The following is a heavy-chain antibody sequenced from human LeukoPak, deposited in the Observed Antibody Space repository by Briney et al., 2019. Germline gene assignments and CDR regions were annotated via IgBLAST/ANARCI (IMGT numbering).Heavy chain of an antibody. CDR2: ISWYSGSI. CDR3: AKRDYDYSMDV. J-gene: IGHJ6*03. Sequence: GGSLRLSCSVSGFTFNDYAMQWVRRARGRGVECVSGISWYSGSIGYADSVRGRFTISRDKSKNTLYLQMNSLRAEDTAVYYCAKRDYDYSMDVWGKGTTVTVSS. V-gene: IGHV3-9*01. CDR1: GFTFNDYA.